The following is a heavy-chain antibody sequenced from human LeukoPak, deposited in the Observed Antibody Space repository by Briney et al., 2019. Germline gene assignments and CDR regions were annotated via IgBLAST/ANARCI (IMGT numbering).Heavy chain of an antibody. CDR1: GFTFSSYG. CDR3: ATRGAAAGTGHYYYYYMDV. D-gene: IGHD6-13*01. J-gene: IGHJ6*03. CDR2: ISYDGSNK. V-gene: IGHV3-30*03. Sequence: GGSLRLSCAASGFTFSSYGMHWVRQAPGKGLEWVAVISYDGSNKYYADSVKGRFAISRDNSKNTLYLQMNSLRAEDTAVYYCATRGAAAGTGHYYYYYMDVWGKGTTVTVSS.